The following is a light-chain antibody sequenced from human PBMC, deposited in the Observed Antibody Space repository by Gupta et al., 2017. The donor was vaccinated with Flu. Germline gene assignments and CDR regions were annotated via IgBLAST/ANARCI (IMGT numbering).Light chain of an antibody. CDR2: KAS. J-gene: IGKJ1*01. CDR1: QSISTW. Sequence: SPSNLSASVGDRVTSTCRDSQSISTWLEWYQQRPGKAPKLMIYKASMGESGVPLRFSGGGYEKEFTLTSSRRQHDDFANYYGQQDSTSWTFGQGTKVE. CDR3: QQDSTSWT. V-gene: IGKV1-5*03.